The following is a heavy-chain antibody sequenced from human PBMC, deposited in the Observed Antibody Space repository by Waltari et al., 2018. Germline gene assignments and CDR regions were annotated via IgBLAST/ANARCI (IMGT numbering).Heavy chain of an antibody. Sequence: EVQLVQSVAEVKKPGATVKISCKASGYTFTDYYMHWVQQAPGKGLEWMGRVDPENGETIYAEKFQGRVTITTDESTSTAYMELSSLRSEDTAVYYCASPRVGPGDGDYAFDYWGQGTLVTVSS. V-gene: IGHV1-69-2*01. D-gene: IGHD4-17*01. CDR1: GYTFTDYY. J-gene: IGHJ4*02. CDR3: ASPRVGPGDGDYAFDY. CDR2: VDPENGET.